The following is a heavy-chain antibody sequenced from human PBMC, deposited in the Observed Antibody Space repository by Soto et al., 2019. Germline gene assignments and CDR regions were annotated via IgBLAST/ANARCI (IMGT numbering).Heavy chain of an antibody. CDR3: ARDHIALDY. V-gene: IGHV3-33*01. CDR2: IWYDGSNK. Sequence: GGSLRLSCAASGFTFSSYGMHWVLQAPGKGLEWVAVIWYDGSNKYYADFVKGRFTISRDNSKKTVYLQMNSLRAEDTAVYYCARDHIALDYWGQGTQVTVSS. J-gene: IGHJ4*02. D-gene: IGHD6-13*01. CDR1: GFTFSSYG.